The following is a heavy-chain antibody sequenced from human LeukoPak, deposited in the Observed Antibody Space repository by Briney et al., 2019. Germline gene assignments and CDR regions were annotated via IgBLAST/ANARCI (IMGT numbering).Heavy chain of an antibody. CDR1: GGTFISYA. CDR3: ARDYVDDIPMIKDY. J-gene: IGHJ4*02. V-gene: IGHV1-69*13. D-gene: IGHD2-8*01. CDR2: IILIFGTA. Sequence: GASVKVSCKASGGTFISYAISWVRQAPGQGLEWMGGIILIFGTANYAQKFQGRVTITADESTSTAYMELSSLRSEDTAVYYCARDYVDDIPMIKDYWGQGTLVTVSS.